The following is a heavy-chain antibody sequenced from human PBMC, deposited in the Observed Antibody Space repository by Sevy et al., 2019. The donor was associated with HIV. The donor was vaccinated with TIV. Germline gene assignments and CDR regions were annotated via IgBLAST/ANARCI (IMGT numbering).Heavy chain of an antibody. CDR1: GFTFSNYG. Sequence: GGSLRLSCAASGFTFSNYGIHWVRQAPGKGLEWVAVTWYDGSNKNYTDSVKGRFTISRDNSKKTLYLQVNSLRAEDTAVYYCARGPLRYCSSTSCYEGDYYYYGMDVWGQGTTVTVSS. J-gene: IGHJ6*02. V-gene: IGHV3-33*01. D-gene: IGHD2-2*01. CDR2: TWYDGSNK. CDR3: ARGPLRYCSSTSCYEGDYYYYGMDV.